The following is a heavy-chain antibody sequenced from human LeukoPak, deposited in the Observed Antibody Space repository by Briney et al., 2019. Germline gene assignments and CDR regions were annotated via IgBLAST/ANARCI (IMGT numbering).Heavy chain of an antibody. CDR3: GRLRAQGRNFDY. J-gene: IGHJ4*02. Sequence: SETLSLTCTVSGGSVSSGSYYCSWIRQPPGKGLEWIGYIYYSGSTNYNPSLKSRVTISVDTSKNQFSLKLSSVTAADTAVYYCGRLRAQGRNFDYWGQGTLVTVSS. V-gene: IGHV4-61*01. CDR1: GGSVSSGSYY. D-gene: IGHD6-6*01. CDR2: IYYSGST.